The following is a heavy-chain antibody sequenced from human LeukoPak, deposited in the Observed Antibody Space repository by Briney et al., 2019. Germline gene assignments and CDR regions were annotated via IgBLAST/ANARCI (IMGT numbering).Heavy chain of an antibody. V-gene: IGHV3-66*01. D-gene: IGHD3-9*01. CDR1: GFTVSSNY. J-gene: IGHJ4*02. CDR3: AKGWRDDILTGYPEPDY. CDR2: IYSGGST. Sequence: PGGSLRLSCAASGFTVSSNYMSWVRQAPGKGLEWVSVIYSGGSTYYADSVKGRFTISRDNSKNTLYLQMNSLRAEDTAVYYCAKGWRDDILTGYPEPDYWGQGTLVTVSS.